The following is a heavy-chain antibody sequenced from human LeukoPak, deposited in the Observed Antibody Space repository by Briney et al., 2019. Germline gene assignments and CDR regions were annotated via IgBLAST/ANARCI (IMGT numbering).Heavy chain of an antibody. CDR2: IIPIFGIA. V-gene: IGHV1-69*04. CDR1: GGTFSSYA. J-gene: IGHJ5*02. D-gene: IGHD3-10*01. CDR3: ARDLGYGSGSYFPNWFDP. Sequence: SVKVSVKASGGTFSSYAISWVRQAPGQGLEWMGRIIPIFGIANYAQKFQGRVTITADKSTSTAYMELSSLRSEDTAVYYCARDLGYGSGSYFPNWFDPWGQGTLVTVSS.